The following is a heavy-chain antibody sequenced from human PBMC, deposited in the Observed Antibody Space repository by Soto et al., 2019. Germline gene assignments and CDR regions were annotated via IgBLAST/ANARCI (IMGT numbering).Heavy chain of an antibody. D-gene: IGHD5-12*01. CDR1: GYTFFTYD. V-gene: IGHV1-18*01. Sequence: QVPLVQSGVEVKTPGASVKVSCQASGYTFFTYDISWVRQAPGQGLEWLGWISTYSDDTKYAQKFQGRVTMTTDTYTTTAYLKLRRLRSDDTAVYYCARHHGPTTSENWFDPWGQGTLVTVSS. CDR2: ISTYSDDT. CDR3: ARHHGPTTSENWFDP. J-gene: IGHJ5*02.